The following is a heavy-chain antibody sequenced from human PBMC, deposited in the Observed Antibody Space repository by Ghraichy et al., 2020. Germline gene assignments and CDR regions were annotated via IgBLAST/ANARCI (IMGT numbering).Heavy chain of an antibody. J-gene: IGHJ6*02. CDR3: AKDILGGDYYYGMDV. Sequence: GGSLRLSCAASGFTFDDYAMHWVRQAPGKGLEWVSLISGDGGSTYYADSVKGRITISRDNSKNSLYLQMNSLRTEDTALYYCAKDILGGDYYYGMDVWGQGTTVTVSS. CDR1: GFTFDDYA. V-gene: IGHV3-43*02. D-gene: IGHD3-16*01. CDR2: ISGDGGST.